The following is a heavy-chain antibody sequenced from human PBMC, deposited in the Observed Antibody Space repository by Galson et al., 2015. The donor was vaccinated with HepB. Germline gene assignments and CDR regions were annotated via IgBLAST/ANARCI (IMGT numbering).Heavy chain of an antibody. J-gene: IGHJ3*02. CDR1: GGSITSDYY. V-gene: IGHV4-30-4*01. CDR3: VRMTTVTDPPGSFDI. D-gene: IGHD4-11*01. CDR2: IYYRGST. Sequence: TLSLTCTVSGGSITSDYYWNWIRQPPGKGLEWMGNIYYRGSTYYNPSLKSRVTISVDTSKSQFSLKLSSVTAADTAVYYCVRMTTVTDPPGSFDIWGQGTMVSVSS.